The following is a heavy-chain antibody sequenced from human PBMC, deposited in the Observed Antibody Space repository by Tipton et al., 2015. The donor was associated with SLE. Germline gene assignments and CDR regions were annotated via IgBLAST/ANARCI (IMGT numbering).Heavy chain of an antibody. Sequence: TLSLTCSVSGGSISSSDWWSWVRQPPGKGLEWIGGFHHSGSTNYNPSLKSRVTISVDKSKNQFSLKLSSVTAADTAVYYCARDGGILVAGRFDYWGQGTLVTVSS. D-gene: IGHD2-15*01. CDR1: GGSISSSDW. CDR2: FHHSGST. CDR3: ARDGGILVAGRFDY. V-gene: IGHV4-4*02. J-gene: IGHJ4*02.